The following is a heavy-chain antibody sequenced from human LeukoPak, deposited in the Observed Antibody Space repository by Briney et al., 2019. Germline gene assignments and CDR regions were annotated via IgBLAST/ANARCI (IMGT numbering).Heavy chain of an antibody. J-gene: IGHJ6*02. CDR2: ISSSGSTK. D-gene: IGHD3-22*01. CDR3: ARGLKGYYDSSGYPDV. CDR1: GITFSSYS. V-gene: IGHV3-48*01. Sequence: SGGSLRLSCGASGITFSSYSMNWVRQAPGKGLEWVSYISSSGSTKYYADSVKGRFTISRDNARNSLYLQMNSLRAEDTAVYFCARGLKGYYDSSGYPDVWGQGTTVTVSS.